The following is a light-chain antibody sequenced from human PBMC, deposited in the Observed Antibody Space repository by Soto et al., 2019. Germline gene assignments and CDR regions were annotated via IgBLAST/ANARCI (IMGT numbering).Light chain of an antibody. CDR3: QQYNNWPPYT. Sequence: EIVMTQSPATLSVSPGERVTLSCRASQSVSSNLAWYQQKPGQAPRLLIYGASTRATGIPARFSGSGSGTEFTLTISSLLSEDFAVYYCQQYNNWPPYTFGQGTKLEI. CDR2: GAS. V-gene: IGKV3-15*01. CDR1: QSVSSN. J-gene: IGKJ2*01.